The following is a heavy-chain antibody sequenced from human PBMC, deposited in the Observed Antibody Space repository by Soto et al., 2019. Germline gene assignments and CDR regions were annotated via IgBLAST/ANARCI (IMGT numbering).Heavy chain of an antibody. CDR3: ARGGLTVAALHFDY. D-gene: IGHD6-19*01. J-gene: IGHJ4*02. Sequence: QVQLVESGGCVVQPGQSLRLSCVASGFTFSSYGMDWVRHAPGKGLEWVAIIWNEGTNQYYGDSVKGRFFISRDNGKNTVYLQMTNLRVEDTALYYCARGGLTVAALHFDYWGQGTRVTVSS. V-gene: IGHV3-33*01. CDR2: IWNEGTNQ. CDR1: GFTFSSYG.